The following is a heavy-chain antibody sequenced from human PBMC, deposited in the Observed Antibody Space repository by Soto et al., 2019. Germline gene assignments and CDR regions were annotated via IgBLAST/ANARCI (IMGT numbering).Heavy chain of an antibody. CDR2: ISGTTNYI. D-gene: IGHD2-21*01. J-gene: IGHJ4*02. CDR1: GFTFTRYS. CDR3: AKVHSGGDYVPEY. Sequence: GGSLRLSCAASGFTFTRYSMNWVRQAPGKGLEWVSAISGTTNYIYYGDSMKGRFTISRDNAKNKLYLQMHSLRAEDTAVYYCAKVHSGGDYVPEYWGQGTLVTVSS. V-gene: IGHV3-21*04.